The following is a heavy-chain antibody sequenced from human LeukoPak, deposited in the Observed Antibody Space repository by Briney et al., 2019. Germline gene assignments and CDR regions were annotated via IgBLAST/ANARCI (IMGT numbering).Heavy chain of an antibody. V-gene: IGHV4-34*09. Sequence: SETLSLTCAVYGGSFSVYYWTWIRQPPGKGLEWIGEINHRGSTNHNPSLKSRVSISIDTSKKQFTLNLNSVTAADTAVYFCARDKVTVTSNWFDPWGQGTQVTVSS. D-gene: IGHD4-17*01. CDR3: ARDKVTVTSNWFDP. CDR1: GGSFSVYY. J-gene: IGHJ5*02. CDR2: INHRGST.